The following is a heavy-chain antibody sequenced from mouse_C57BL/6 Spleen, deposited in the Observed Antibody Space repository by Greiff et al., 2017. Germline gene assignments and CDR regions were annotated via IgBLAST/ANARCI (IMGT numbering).Heavy chain of an antibody. CDR1: GFTFSDYY. J-gene: IGHJ2*01. D-gene: IGHD2-1*01. V-gene: IGHV5-16*01. CDR3: AREVYPVYFDY. Sequence: EVKVVESEGGLVQPGSSMKLSCTASGFTFSDYYMAWVRQVPEKGLEWVSNINSDGSSTYYLDSLKSRFIISRDNAKNILYLQMSSLKSENAATYYCAREVYPVYFDYWGQGTTLTVSS. CDR2: INSDGSST.